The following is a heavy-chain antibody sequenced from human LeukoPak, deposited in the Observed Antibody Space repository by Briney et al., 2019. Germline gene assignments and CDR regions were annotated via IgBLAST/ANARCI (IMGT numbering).Heavy chain of an antibody. CDR3: AGGSSPYYYYGMDV. Sequence: EGSLRLSCAAPGFTFSSYGMHWVRQAPGKGLEWVAVISYDGSNKYYADSVKGRFTISRDNSKNTLYLQMNSLRAEDTAVYYCAGGSSPYYYYGMDVWGQGTTVTVSS. J-gene: IGHJ6*02. CDR2: ISYDGSNK. D-gene: IGHD6-6*01. V-gene: IGHV3-30*03. CDR1: GFTFSSYG.